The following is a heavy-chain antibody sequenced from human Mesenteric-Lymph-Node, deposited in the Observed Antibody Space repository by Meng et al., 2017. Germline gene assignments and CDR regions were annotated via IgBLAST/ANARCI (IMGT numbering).Heavy chain of an antibody. D-gene: IGHD6-13*01. CDR3: ARDTGYSSSWYSKPDYWYFDL. J-gene: IGHJ2*01. CDR1: GFTFSSYS. CDR2: ISSSSSYI. Sequence: GESLKISCAASGFTFSSYSMNWVRQAPGKGLEWVSSISSSSSYIYYADSVKGRFTISRDNAKNSLYLQMNSLRAEDTAVYYCARDTGYSSSWYSKPDYWYFDLWGRGTLVTVSS. V-gene: IGHV3-21*01.